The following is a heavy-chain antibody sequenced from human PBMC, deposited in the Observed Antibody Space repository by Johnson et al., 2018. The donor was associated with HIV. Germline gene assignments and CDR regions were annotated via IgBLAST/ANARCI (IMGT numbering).Heavy chain of an antibody. CDR1: GFTFSSYA. J-gene: IGHJ3*02. V-gene: IGHV3-30*04. Sequence: QVQLVESGGGVVQPGRSLRLSCSASGFTFSSYAMHWVRQAPGKGLEWVAVISYDGSNKYYADSVKGRFTISRDNSKNTLYLQMNSLRAEDTAVYYCARELQLWFSAFDIWGQGTMVTVSS. CDR3: ARELQLWFSAFDI. CDR2: ISYDGSNK. D-gene: IGHD5-18*01.